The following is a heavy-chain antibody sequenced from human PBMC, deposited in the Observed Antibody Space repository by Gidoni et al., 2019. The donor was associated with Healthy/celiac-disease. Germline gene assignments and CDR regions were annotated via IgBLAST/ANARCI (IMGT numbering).Heavy chain of an antibody. Sequence: QVQLPESGPGLVKPSQTLSLPCTVSGGSISSGGYYWSWIRQPPGKGLEWIGYIYYSGSTYYNPALKSRVTISVDTSKNQVSLKLSSVTAADTAGYYCKGSGRRDFDIWGQGTMVTVSS. D-gene: IGHD3-10*01. CDR2: IYYSGST. J-gene: IGHJ3*02. CDR1: GGSISSGGYY. CDR3: KGSGRRDFDI. V-gene: IGHV4-31*03.